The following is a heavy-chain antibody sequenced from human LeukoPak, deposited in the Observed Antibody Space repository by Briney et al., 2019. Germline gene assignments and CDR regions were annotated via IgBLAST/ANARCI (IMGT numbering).Heavy chain of an antibody. CDR2: IGTFNGHT. Sequence: ASVKVSCKASGYTFTTYGISWVRQAPGHGLEWMGWIGTFNGHTNYAQSRQDRVTMTTDTSTSTVYMELSSLISDDTAVYYCARETKELLWFGELREWFDPWGQGTLVTVSS. CDR1: GYTFTTYG. V-gene: IGHV1-18*01. J-gene: IGHJ5*02. D-gene: IGHD3-10*01. CDR3: ARETKELLWFGELREWFDP.